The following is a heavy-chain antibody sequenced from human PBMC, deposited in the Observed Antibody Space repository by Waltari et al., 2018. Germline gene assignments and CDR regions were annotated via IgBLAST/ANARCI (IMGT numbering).Heavy chain of an antibody. Sequence: EVQLLESGGGLVQPGGSLRLSCAASGFTFSSYAMSWVRQAPGKWLEWVSAISGSGGSTYYADSVKGRFTISRDNSKNTLYLQMNSLRAEDTAVYYCAKETYDFWSGYQGADDAFDIWGQGTMVTVSS. CDR1: GFTFSSYA. V-gene: IGHV3-23*01. D-gene: IGHD3-3*01. CDR3: AKETYDFWSGYQGADDAFDI. CDR2: ISGSGGST. J-gene: IGHJ3*02.